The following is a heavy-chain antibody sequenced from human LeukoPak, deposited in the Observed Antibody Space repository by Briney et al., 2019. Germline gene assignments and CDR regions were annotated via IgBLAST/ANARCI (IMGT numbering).Heavy chain of an antibody. CDR2: ISGNGGST. CDR1: GFTFTSYA. V-gene: IGHV3-64*01. J-gene: IGHJ4*02. D-gene: IGHD6-19*01. Sequence: GGSLRLSCAASGFTFTSYAMHWVRQAPGKGLEYVSAISGNGGSTYYANSVKGRFTISRDNSKNTLYLQVGSLRAEDMAVYYCARHSSGCLDYWGQGTLVTVSS. CDR3: ARHSSGCLDY.